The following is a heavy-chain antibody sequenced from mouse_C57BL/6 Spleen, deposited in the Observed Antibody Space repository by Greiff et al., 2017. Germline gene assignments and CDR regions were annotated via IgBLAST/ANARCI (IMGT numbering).Heavy chain of an antibody. J-gene: IGHJ3*01. CDR2: IYPRSGNT. D-gene: IGHD1-1*01. Sequence: VQGVESGAELARPGASVKLSCKASGYTFTSYGISWVKQRTGQGLEWIGEIYPRSGNTYYNEKFKGKATLTADKSSSTAYMELRSLTSEDSAVYVCARDYGSSYTWFAYWGQGTLVTVSA. CDR3: ARDYGSSYTWFAY. V-gene: IGHV1-81*01. CDR1: GYTFTSYG.